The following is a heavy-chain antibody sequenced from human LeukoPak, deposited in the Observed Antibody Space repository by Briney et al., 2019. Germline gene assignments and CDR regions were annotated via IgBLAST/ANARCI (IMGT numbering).Heavy chain of an antibody. D-gene: IGHD4-23*01. V-gene: IGHV1-18*01. CDR2: INSYNGDA. CDR3: ARFLDYGGNSVSPLRY. Sequence: GAAVKVSCKASGYTFVNYDINWVRQAPGQGLEWMGWINSYNGDANYVQKFQGRVTMTTDTSTSTAYMELRSLKYDDTAVYYCARFLDYGGNSVSPLRYWGQGTLVTVSS. J-gene: IGHJ4*02. CDR1: GYTFVNYD.